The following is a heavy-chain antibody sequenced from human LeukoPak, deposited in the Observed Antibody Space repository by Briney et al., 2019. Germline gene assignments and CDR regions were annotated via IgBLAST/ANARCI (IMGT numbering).Heavy chain of an antibody. J-gene: IGHJ4*02. D-gene: IGHD6-19*01. CDR1: GYTFRSYY. CDR3: ARAVTGRGCIDF. Sequence: TGGSLRLSCTASGYTFRSYYMHWVRQVPGKGPVWVSRINPDGSSPIFADSVKGRFTISRDNAKDTLYLQMSGLRADDTALYYCARAVTGRGCIDFWGQGTLVTVSP. V-gene: IGHV3-74*01. CDR2: INPDGSSP.